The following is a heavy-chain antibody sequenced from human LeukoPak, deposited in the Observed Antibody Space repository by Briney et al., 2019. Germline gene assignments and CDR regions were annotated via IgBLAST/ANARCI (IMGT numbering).Heavy chain of an antibody. CDR1: GFTFSSYW. CDR2: INSDGSST. Sequence: SGGSLRLSCAASGFTFSSYWMHWVRQAPGKWLVWVSRINSDGSSTSYADSVKGRFTISRDNAKNTLYLQMNSLRAEDTAVYYCARDPRNYGIDYWGQGTLVTVSS. V-gene: IGHV3-74*01. J-gene: IGHJ4*02. CDR3: ARDPRNYGIDY. D-gene: IGHD1-7*01.